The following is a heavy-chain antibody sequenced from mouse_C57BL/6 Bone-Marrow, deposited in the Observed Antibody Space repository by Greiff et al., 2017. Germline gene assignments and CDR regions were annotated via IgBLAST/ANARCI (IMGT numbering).Heavy chain of an antibody. CDR3: SRVEGPDRSWFAY. J-gene: IGHJ3*01. V-gene: IGHV1-75*01. CDR2: IFPGSGST. Sequence: QVQLQQSGPELVKPGASVKISCKASGYTFTDYYINWVKQRPGQGLEWIGWIFPGSGSTNYNEKFKGKATLTVDKSSSTAYMLLSSLTAEDSAVYFRSRVEGPDRSWFAYLGQGTLVTVSA. CDR1: GYTFTDYY.